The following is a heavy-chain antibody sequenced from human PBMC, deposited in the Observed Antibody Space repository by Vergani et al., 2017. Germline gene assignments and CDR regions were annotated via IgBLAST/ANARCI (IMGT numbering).Heavy chain of an antibody. CDR3: TRGWYYDSIAYWAY. D-gene: IGHD3-22*01. V-gene: IGHV1-69*18. Sequence: VQLVQSGAEVKKPGASVKVSCKASVYTFTSYYMHWVRQAPGQGLEWMGRIIPIFGTTSYAQKFQGRVTILADESTSTAYMELSSLRSEDTAVYYCTRGWYYDSIAYWAYWGQGTLVTVSS. CDR2: IIPIFGTT. J-gene: IGHJ4*02. CDR1: VYTFTSYY.